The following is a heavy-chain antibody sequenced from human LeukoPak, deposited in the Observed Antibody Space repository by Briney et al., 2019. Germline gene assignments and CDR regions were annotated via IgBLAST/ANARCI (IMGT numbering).Heavy chain of an antibody. CDR1: GYTFTRYG. V-gene: IGHV1-18*01. CDR2: ISAYNGNT. J-gene: IGHJ3*01. CDR3: ARVRRYYGPRPNAFDF. D-gene: IGHD3-10*01. Sequence: ASVKVSCKASGYTFTRYGISWVRQAPGQGLEWMGWISAYNGNTNYAQKLQGRVTMTTDTSTSTAYMELRSLRSDDTAVYYCARVRRYYGPRPNAFDFWGQGTMVTVSS.